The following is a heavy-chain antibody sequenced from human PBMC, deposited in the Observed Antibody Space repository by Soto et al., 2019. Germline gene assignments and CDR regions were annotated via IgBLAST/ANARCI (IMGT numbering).Heavy chain of an antibody. V-gene: IGHV4-30-4*01. D-gene: IGHD4-17*01. CDR1: GGSISSGDYY. CDR2: IYYSGST. J-gene: IGHJ1*01. Sequence: QVQLQESGPGLVKPSQTLSLTCTVSGGSISSGDYYWSWIRQPPGKGLEWIGYIYYSGSTYYNPSLKSRVTISVDTSKNQFSLKLISVPAADTAVYYCASNGDHVEFEPAEYFQHWGQGTLVTVSS. CDR3: ASNGDHVEFEPAEYFQH.